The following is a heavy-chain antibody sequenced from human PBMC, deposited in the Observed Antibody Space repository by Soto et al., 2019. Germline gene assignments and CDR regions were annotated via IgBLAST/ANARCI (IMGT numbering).Heavy chain of an antibody. CDR2: VYNSGST. Sequence: TSETLSLTCTVSGGSISSNYWTWIRQPPGKGLEWIGYVYNSGSTNYNPSLKSRVTISEDTSKSQFSLKVNSMTAADTAVYYCARYRREAVAGYTLDNWGQGILVTVSS. CDR3: ARYRREAVAGYTLDN. CDR1: GGSISSNY. J-gene: IGHJ4*02. V-gene: IGHV4-59*01. D-gene: IGHD6-19*01.